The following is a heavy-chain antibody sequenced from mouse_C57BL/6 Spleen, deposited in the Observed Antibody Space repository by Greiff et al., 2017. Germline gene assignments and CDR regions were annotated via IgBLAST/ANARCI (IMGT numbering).Heavy chain of an antibody. D-gene: IGHD1-1*01. CDR3: ARSLGSSRWYFDV. CDR2: INPNNGGT. J-gene: IGHJ1*03. V-gene: IGHV1-18*01. Sequence: EVKLQESGPELVKPGASVKIPCKASGYTFPDYNMDWVKQSHGKSLAWIGDINPNNGGTIYNQKFKGKATLTVDQSSSTAYMGLRSLTSEDTAVYYCARSLGSSRWYFDVWGTGTTVTVSS. CDR1: GYTFPDYN.